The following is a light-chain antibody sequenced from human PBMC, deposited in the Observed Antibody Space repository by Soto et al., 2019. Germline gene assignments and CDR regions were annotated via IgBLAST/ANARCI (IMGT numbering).Light chain of an antibody. J-gene: IGKJ5*01. CDR3: QQTYTTPEIT. V-gene: IGKV3-20*01. CDR1: QSVGSSY. CDR2: GAS. Sequence: EIVLTQSPGTLYLSPGERASLSCRASQSVGSSYLAWYQQNPGRAPRLLIYGASRRATGTPDRFSGSGSGTDFTLTISSLQPEDFAIYYCQQTYTTPEITFGQGTRLEI.